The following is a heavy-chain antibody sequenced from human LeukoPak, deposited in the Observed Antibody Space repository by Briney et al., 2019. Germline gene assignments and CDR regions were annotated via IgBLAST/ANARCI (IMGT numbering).Heavy chain of an antibody. Sequence: GGSLRLSCAASGFPFSSFWMNWVRQTPGGGLEWLANIRPDGSEQYYVDSVRGRFTISRDNSKNTLFLQMDSLRAEDTAVYYCAKTQWKVGATDYFDYWGHGILVTVSS. CDR3: AKTQWKVGATDYFDY. V-gene: IGHV3-7*03. CDR1: GFPFSSFW. J-gene: IGHJ4*01. CDR2: IRPDGSEQ. D-gene: IGHD1-26*01.